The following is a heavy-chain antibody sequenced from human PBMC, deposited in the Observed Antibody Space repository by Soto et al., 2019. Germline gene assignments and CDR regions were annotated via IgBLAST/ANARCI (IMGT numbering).Heavy chain of an antibody. CDR1: GGSISSGDYY. CDR3: ARYNAASGTYYFAF. V-gene: IGHV4-30-4*01. J-gene: IGHJ4*02. D-gene: IGHD6-13*01. Sequence: SETLSLTCTVSGGSISSGDYYWSWIRQPPGKGLEWIGYIYYSGSTYYNPSLKSRVTISVDISKSQFSLRLTSVTAADTAVYYCARYNAASGTYYFAFWGQGALVTVSS. CDR2: IYYSGST.